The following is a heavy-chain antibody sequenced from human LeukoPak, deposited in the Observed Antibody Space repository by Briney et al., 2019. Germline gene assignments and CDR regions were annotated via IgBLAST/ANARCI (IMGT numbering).Heavy chain of an antibody. D-gene: IGHD6-19*01. CDR1: GFTFDDYA. V-gene: IGHV3-23*01. J-gene: IGHJ5*02. CDR2: IDASGVNT. Sequence: GGSLRLSCAASGFTFDDYAMYWVRQAPGKGLEWVSCIDASGVNTYYADSVKGRFTISRDNSRNTLYLQMNSLRAEDTAVYYCAKGSGSGWYGWFDPWGQGTLVTVSS. CDR3: AKGSGSGWYGWFDP.